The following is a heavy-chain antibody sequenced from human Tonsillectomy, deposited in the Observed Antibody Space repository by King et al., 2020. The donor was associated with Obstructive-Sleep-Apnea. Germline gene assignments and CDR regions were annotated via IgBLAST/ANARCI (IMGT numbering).Heavy chain of an antibody. CDR1: GDSIRDGPFS. CDR3: ARDRYCGDSPDAYDAFDI. Sequence: LQLQESGSGLVKPPQTLSLTCAVSGDSIRDGPFSWNWIRQPPGKGLEWMGNIYQSGNAHYNPSLQSRITISVDMSKNQFSLELTSLTAADTAVYYCARDRYCGDSPDAYDAFDIWGQGTMVTVSS. D-gene: IGHD4-17*01. V-gene: IGHV4-30-2*01. J-gene: IGHJ3*02. CDR2: IYQSGNA.